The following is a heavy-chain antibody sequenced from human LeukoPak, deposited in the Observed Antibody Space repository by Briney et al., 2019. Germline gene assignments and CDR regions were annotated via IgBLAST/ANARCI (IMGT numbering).Heavy chain of an antibody. CDR1: GFTFSKAW. CDR3: STAPGATFDI. Sequence: GGSLRLSCAASGFTFSKAWMTWVRQAPGKGLEWIGRIKSKIAGGTTDYAAPVKGRFTISRDDSRNMLYLQMNSLKSEDTALYHCSTAPGATFDIWGQGTMVTVSS. J-gene: IGHJ3*02. D-gene: IGHD1-14*01. CDR2: IKSKIAGGTT. V-gene: IGHV3-15*01.